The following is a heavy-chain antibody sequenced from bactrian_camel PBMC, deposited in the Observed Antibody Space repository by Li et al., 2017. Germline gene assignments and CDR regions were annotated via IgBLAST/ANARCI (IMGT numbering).Heavy chain of an antibody. V-gene: IGHV3S7*01. CDR3: AAAWRGVRLPYEVNY. CDR2: IYNDGSNT. Sequence: VQLVESGGALVQPGGSLRLSCAASGFTFSNVGMSWVRQAPGKGLEWVSGIYNDGSNTYYADSVKGRFTISRDNAKNTLYLQMNSLELEDTAVYYCAAAWRGVRLPYEVNYWGQGTQVTVS. CDR1: GFTFSNVG. J-gene: IGHJ4*01. D-gene: IGHD3*01.